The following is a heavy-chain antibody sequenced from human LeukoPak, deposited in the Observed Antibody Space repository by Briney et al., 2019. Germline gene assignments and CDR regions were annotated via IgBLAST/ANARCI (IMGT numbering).Heavy chain of an antibody. CDR3: AKGAWYNWNHYFDY. V-gene: IGHV3-23*01. CDR1: GFTLSTYW. J-gene: IGHJ4*02. Sequence: GGSLRLSCAASGFTLSTYWMHWVRQAPGKGLEWVSAISSSGGSTYYADSVKGRLTISRDNSKNTLYLQMNSLRAEDTAVYYCAKGAWYNWNHYFDYWGQGTLVTVSS. D-gene: IGHD1-20*01. CDR2: ISSSGGST.